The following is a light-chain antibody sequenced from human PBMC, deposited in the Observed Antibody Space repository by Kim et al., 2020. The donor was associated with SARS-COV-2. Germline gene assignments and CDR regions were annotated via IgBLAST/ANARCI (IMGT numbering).Light chain of an antibody. J-gene: IGKJ4*01. CDR3: QQYDKLPLT. CDR1: QDIKNY. CDR2: DAS. V-gene: IGKV1-33*01. Sequence: ASVGDRITITCQASQDIKNYLNWYQQKPGKAPNLRIYDASTLETGVASRFSGSGSGADFTFTVSGLQPGDIATYYCQQYDKLPLTFGGGTKVDIK.